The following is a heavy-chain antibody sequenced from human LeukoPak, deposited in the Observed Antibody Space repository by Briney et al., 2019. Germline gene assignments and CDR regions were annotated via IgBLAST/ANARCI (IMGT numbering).Heavy chain of an antibody. CDR2: IYTSGST. V-gene: IGHV4-61*02. CDR1: GGSISSGSYY. Sequence: SETLFLTCTVSGGSISSGSYYWSWIRQPAGKGLEWIGRIYTSGSTNYNPSLKSRVTISVDTSKNQFSLKLSSVTAADTAVYYCARVLAAAGNNWFDPWGQGTLVTVSS. CDR3: ARVLAAAGNNWFDP. D-gene: IGHD6-13*01. J-gene: IGHJ5*02.